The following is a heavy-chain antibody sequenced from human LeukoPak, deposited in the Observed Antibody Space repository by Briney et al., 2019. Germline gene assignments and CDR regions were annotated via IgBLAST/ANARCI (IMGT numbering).Heavy chain of an antibody. V-gene: IGHV1-18*01. CDR1: GYSFTDYY. D-gene: IGHD3-22*01. Sequence: ASVRVSCKTSGYSFTDYYIHWVRQALGQGLEWMGWISAYNGNTNYAQKLQGRVTMTTDTSTSTAYMELRSLRSDDTAVYYCARANYYDSSGYYRLWGQGTLVTVSS. CDR2: ISAYNGNT. J-gene: IGHJ4*02. CDR3: ARANYYDSSGYYRL.